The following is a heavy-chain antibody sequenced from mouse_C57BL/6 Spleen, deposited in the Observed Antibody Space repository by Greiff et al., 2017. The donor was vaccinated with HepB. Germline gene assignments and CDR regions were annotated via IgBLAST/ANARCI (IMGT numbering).Heavy chain of an antibody. V-gene: IGHV1-54*01. CDR1: GYAFTNYL. J-gene: IGHJ1*03. CDR2: INPGSGGT. CDR3: ARYAGYFDV. Sequence: VKLQQSGAELVRPGTSVKVSCKASGYAFTNYLIEWVKQRPGQGLEWIGVINPGSGGTNYNEKFKGKATLTADKSSSTAYMQLSSLTSEDSAVYFCARYAGYFDVWGTGTTVTVSS. D-gene: IGHD6-5*01.